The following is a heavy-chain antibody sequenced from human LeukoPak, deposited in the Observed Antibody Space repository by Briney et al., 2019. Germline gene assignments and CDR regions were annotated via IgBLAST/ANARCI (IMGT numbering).Heavy chain of an antibody. D-gene: IGHD4-17*01. CDR1: GYTLTEIS. CDR3: ATEIVGYGDVHYFDS. V-gene: IGHV1-24*01. J-gene: IGHJ4*02. CDR2: FNPEDGET. Sequence: ASVKVSSTISGYTLTEISMHWVRQAPGQGLEWMGGFNPEDGETIYARSFQGRLTVTEDTSTDTAYMELSSLRSEDTAMYYCATEIVGYGDVHYFDSWGQGTLVTVSS.